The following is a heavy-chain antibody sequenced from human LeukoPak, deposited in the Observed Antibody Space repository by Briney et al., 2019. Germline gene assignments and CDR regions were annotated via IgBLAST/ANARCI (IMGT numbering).Heavy chain of an antibody. CDR1: GYTLTGYY. V-gene: IGHV1-2*02. J-gene: IGHJ4*02. Sequence: ASVKVSCKASGYTLTGYYMHWVRQAPGQGLEWMGWINPNSGGTNYAQKFQGRVTMTRDTSISTAYMELSRLRSDDTAVYYCARAQWLVVDFDYWGQGTLVTVSS. D-gene: IGHD6-19*01. CDR3: ARAQWLVVDFDY. CDR2: INPNSGGT.